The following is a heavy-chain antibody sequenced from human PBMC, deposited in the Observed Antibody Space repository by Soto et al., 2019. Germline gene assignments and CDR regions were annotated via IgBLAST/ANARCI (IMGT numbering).Heavy chain of an antibody. CDR2: ISSSSSYT. J-gene: IGHJ4*02. V-gene: IGHV3-21*01. CDR3: ARDLKGTQY. D-gene: IGHD3-10*01. CDR1: GFIVSSYS. Sequence: PGGSLRLSCAASGFIVSSYSMNWVRQAPGKGLEWVSSISSSSSYTYYADSVKGRFTISRDNAKNSLYLQMNSLRAEDTAMYYCARDLKGTQYWGQGTLVTVS.